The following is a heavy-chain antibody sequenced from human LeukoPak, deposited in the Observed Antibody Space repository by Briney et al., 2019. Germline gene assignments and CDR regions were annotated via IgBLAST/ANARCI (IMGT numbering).Heavy chain of an antibody. CDR1: GGSFSGFY. Sequence: SETLSLTCAVYGGSFSGFYWSWIRQPPGKALEWIGEIKHSGSTNYNPSLKSRVTISVDTSKNQFSLKLSSVTAADMAVYYCASRQRVRGPRNWFDPWGQGTLVTVSS. CDR3: ASRQRVRGPRNWFDP. D-gene: IGHD3-10*01. V-gene: IGHV4-34*01. CDR2: IKHSGST. J-gene: IGHJ5*02.